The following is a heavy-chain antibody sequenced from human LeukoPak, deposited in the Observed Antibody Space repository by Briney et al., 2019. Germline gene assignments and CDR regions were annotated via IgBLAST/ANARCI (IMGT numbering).Heavy chain of an antibody. Sequence: SQTLSLTCAISGDSVSSNSAAWNWIRQSPSRGLEWLGRTYYRSKWYNDYAVSVKSRITINPDTSKNQFSLQLNSVTPEDTAVYYCARGLWAIHNYYYYYYMDVWGNGTTVTVSS. J-gene: IGHJ6*03. CDR3: ARGLWAIHNYYYYYYMDV. CDR1: GDSVSSNSAA. V-gene: IGHV6-1*01. D-gene: IGHD4/OR15-4a*01. CDR2: TYYRSKWYN.